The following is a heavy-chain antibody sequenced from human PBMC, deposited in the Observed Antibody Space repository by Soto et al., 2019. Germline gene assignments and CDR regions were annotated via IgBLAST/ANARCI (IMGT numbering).Heavy chain of an antibody. V-gene: IGHV1-8*01. J-gene: IGHJ6*03. D-gene: IGHD3-3*01. CDR2: MNPNSGNT. CDR1: GYTFTSYD. CDR3: ARGIQGGLLEWLPLENKDV. Sequence: ASVKVSCKASGYTFTSYDINWVRQATGQGLEWMGWMNPNSGNTGYAQKFQGRVTMTRNTSISTAYMELSSLRSEDTAVYYCARGIQGGLLEWLPLENKDVWGKGTTVTVSS.